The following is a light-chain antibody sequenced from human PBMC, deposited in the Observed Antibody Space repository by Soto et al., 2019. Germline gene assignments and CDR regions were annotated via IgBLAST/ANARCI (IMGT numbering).Light chain of an antibody. CDR2: EVN. V-gene: IGLV2-8*01. J-gene: IGLJ2*01. CDR1: SGDVGAYNY. CDR3: QVWDSSSDHVV. Sequence: QSALTQPPSASGSPGQSVTISCTGTSGDVGAYNYVSWYQQHPGKAPKLMIYEVNKRPSGVPDRFSGSKSGNTASLTVSGLQAEDEADYYCQVWDSSSDHVVFGGGTKLTVL.